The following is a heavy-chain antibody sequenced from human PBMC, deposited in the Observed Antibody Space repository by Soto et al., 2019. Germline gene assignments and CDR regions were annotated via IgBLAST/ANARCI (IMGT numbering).Heavy chain of an antibody. CDR2: ISYDGSNK. CDR3: AKDLGYDCWSGYYGGKVTPTLYGMDV. J-gene: IGHJ6*02. Sequence: GGSLRLSCAASGFTFSSYGMHWVRQAPGKGLEWVAVISYDGSNKYYADSVKGRFTISRDNSKNTLYLQMNSLRAEDTAVYYCAKDLGYDCWSGYYGGKVTPTLYGMDVWGQGSTVTVSS. CDR1: GFTFSSYG. D-gene: IGHD3-3*01. V-gene: IGHV3-30*18.